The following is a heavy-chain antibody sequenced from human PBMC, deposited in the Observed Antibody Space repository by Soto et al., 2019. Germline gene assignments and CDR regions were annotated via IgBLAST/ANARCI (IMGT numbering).Heavy chain of an antibody. CDR3: ARDKFAGLFDY. CDR2: IYHSGST. D-gene: IGHD2-21*01. J-gene: IGHJ4*02. V-gene: IGHV4-39*02. Sequence: SVTLSLTCTVSGGSISNRSCYWGWIRQPPGTGLEWIGEIYHSGSTYYNPSLKSRVTISVDTSKNQFSLKLTSVTAADTAVYYCARDKFAGLFDYWGQGTLVTVSS. CDR1: GGSISNRSCY.